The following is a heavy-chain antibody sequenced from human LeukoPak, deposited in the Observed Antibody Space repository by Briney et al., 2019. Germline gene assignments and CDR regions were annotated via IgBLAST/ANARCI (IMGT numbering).Heavy chain of an antibody. V-gene: IGHV3-74*01. CDR1: GFTFSRYW. CDR3: AREYSTGFDP. Sequence: GGSLRLSCAASGFTFSRYWMHWVRQGPGKGLVWVSRINSDGSSTSYADSVKGRFTISRDNAKNTLYLQMNSLRAEDTAVYYRAREYSTGFDPWGQGTLVTVSS. D-gene: IGHD2-15*01. J-gene: IGHJ5*02. CDR2: INSDGSST.